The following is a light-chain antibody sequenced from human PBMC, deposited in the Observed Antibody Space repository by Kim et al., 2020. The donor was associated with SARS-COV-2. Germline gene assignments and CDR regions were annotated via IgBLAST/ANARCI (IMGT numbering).Light chain of an antibody. V-gene: IGLV2-11*01. CDR3: CSYAGSYTWV. CDR2: HVN. J-gene: IGLJ3*02. CDR1: SSDVGCYNY. Sequence: QSVTFSCTGTSSDVGCYNYVSGYQQHPAKAPKLMIYHVNKRPSGVPDRFSGSKSGNTASLTISGLQAEDEADYYCCSYAGSYTWVFGGGTQLTVL.